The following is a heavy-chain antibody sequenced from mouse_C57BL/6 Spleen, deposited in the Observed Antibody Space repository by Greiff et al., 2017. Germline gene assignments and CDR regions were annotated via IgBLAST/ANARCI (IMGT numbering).Heavy chain of an antibody. CDR3: ARQGTGTYWYFDV. J-gene: IGHJ1*03. CDR1: GFTFSSYG. D-gene: IGHD4-1*01. Sequence: EVQRVESGGDLVKPGGSLKLSCAASGFTFSSYGMSWVRQTPDKRLEWVATISSGGSYTYYPDSVKGRFTISRDNAKNTLYLQMSSLKSEDTAMYYCARQGTGTYWYFDVWGTGTTVTVSS. V-gene: IGHV5-6*01. CDR2: ISSGGSYT.